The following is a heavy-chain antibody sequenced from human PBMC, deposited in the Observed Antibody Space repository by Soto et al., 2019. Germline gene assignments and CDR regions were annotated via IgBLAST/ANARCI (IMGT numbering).Heavy chain of an antibody. Sequence: QVQLVQSGAEVKKPGSSVKVSCKASGGTFSSYAISWVRQAPGQGLEWMGGIIPIFGTANYAQNFQGRVTITAEESTSTAYMELSSVGSEDAAVYYCARDLRAAGRPGMDVWGQGTTVTVSS. V-gene: IGHV1-69*01. CDR1: GGTFSSYA. CDR3: ARDLRAAGRPGMDV. D-gene: IGHD6-13*01. CDR2: IIPIFGTA. J-gene: IGHJ6*02.